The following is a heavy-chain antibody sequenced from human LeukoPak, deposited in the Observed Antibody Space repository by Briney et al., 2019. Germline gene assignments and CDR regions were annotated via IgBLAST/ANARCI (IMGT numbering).Heavy chain of an antibody. Sequence: GGSLRLSCAASGFTFSDYYMSWIRQAPGKGLEWVSYISSSGSTIYYADSVKGRFTISRDNAKNSLYLQMNSLRAEDTAVYYCARSHYYGSGSYPRGVFDPWGQGTLVTVSS. D-gene: IGHD3-10*01. J-gene: IGHJ5*02. V-gene: IGHV3-11*01. CDR2: ISSSGSTI. CDR1: GFTFSDYY. CDR3: ARSHYYGSGSYPRGVFDP.